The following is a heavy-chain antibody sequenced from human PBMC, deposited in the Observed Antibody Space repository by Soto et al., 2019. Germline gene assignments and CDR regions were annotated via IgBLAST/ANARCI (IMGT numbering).Heavy chain of an antibody. CDR1: GFTFSTYA. J-gene: IGHJ5*02. D-gene: IGHD3-10*01. CDR3: ARGSGYYGSGSYTWFDP. Sequence: GGSLRLSCAASGFTFSTYAMTWVRQAPGKGLESVSAIGTAGDTYYPGSVKGRFTISRENAKNSLYLQMNSLRAGDTAVYYCARGSGYYGSGSYTWFDPWGQGTLVTVSS. CDR2: IGTAGDT. V-gene: IGHV3-13*01.